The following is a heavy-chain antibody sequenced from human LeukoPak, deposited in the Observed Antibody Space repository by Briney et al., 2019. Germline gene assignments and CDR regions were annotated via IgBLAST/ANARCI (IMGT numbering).Heavy chain of an antibody. CDR1: GFTFSSYS. CDR3: AREIAARPDY. D-gene: IGHD6-6*01. J-gene: IGHJ4*02. CDR2: ISSSSSYI. V-gene: IGHV3-21*01. Sequence: GGSLRLSCAASGFTFSSYSMNWVRQAPGKGLEWVSSISSSSSYIYYADSVKGRFTISRDNAKNSLYLQMSSLRAEDTAVYYCAREIAARPDYWGQGTLVTVSS.